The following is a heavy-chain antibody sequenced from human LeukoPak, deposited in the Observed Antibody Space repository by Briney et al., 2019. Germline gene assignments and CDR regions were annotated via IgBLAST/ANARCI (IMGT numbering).Heavy chain of an antibody. Sequence: ASVKVSCKASGYTFTGYYMHWVRQAPGQGLEWMGWINPNSGGTNYAQKFQGRVTMTRDTSISTAYMELSRLRSDDTAVYYCAREVIVGYCSGGSCSNWFDPWGQGTLVTVSS. CDR3: AREVIVGYCSGGSCSNWFDP. CDR2: INPNSGGT. D-gene: IGHD2-15*01. V-gene: IGHV1-2*02. J-gene: IGHJ5*02. CDR1: GYTFTGYY.